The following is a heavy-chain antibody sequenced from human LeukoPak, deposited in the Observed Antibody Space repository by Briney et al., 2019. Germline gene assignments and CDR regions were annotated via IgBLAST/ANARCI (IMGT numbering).Heavy chain of an antibody. V-gene: IGHV4-59*01. CDR1: GVSISSYY. D-gene: IGHD5-18*01. J-gene: IGHJ4*02. CDR2: IYYSGIT. CDR3: ARGSSGYSYG. Sequence: SETLSLTCTVSGVSISSYYWSWIRQPPGKGLEWIGYIYYSGITNYNPSLKSRVTISVDTSKNQFSLKLSSVTAADTAVYYCARGSSGYSYGWGQGTLVTVSS.